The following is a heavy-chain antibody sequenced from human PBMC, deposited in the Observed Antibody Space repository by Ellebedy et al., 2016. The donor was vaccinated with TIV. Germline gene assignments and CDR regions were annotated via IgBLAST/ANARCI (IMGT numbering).Heavy chain of an antibody. CDR1: GYTFTAYY. J-gene: IGHJ4*02. V-gene: IGHV1-46*01. CDR2: INPSNGGT. Sequence: ASVKVSXXASGYTFTAYYVHWVRQAPGQGLEWMGMINPSNGGTTYAQNFQGRVSMTRDTSTSTLYLELSSLTSEDTAVYYCVRLKGRDALWGQGTLVTVSS. D-gene: IGHD3-10*01. CDR3: VRLKGRDAL.